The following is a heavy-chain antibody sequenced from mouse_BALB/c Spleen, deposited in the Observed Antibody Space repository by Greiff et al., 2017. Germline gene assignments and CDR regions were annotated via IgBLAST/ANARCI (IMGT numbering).Heavy chain of an antibody. V-gene: IGHV5-12-1*01. Sequence: DVQLVESGGGLVKPGGSLKLSCAASGFAFSSYDMSWVRQTPEKRLEWVAYISSGGGSTYYPDTVKGRFTISRDNAKNTLYLQMSSLKSEDTAMYYCARGGTMITTPFAYWGQGTLVTVSA. D-gene: IGHD2-4*01. J-gene: IGHJ3*01. CDR2: ISSGGGST. CDR3: ARGGTMITTPFAY. CDR1: GFAFSSYD.